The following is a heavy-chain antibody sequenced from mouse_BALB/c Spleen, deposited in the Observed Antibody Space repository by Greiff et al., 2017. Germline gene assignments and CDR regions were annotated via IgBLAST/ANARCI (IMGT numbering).Heavy chain of an antibody. V-gene: IGHV14-3*02. CDR3: ARGYDGAMDY. J-gene: IGHJ4*01. D-gene: IGHD2-14*01. CDR2: IDPANGNT. CDR1: GFNIKDTY. Sequence: VHVKQSGAELVKPGASVKLSCTASGFNIKDTYMHWVKQRPEQGLEWIGRIDPANGNTKYDPKFQGKATITADTSSNTAYLQLSSLTSEDTAVYYCARGYDGAMDYWGQGTSVTVSS.